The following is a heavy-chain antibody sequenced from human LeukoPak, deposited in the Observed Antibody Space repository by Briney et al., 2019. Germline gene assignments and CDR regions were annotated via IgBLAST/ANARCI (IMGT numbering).Heavy chain of an antibody. Sequence: SVKVSCKASGGTFISYAISWVRQAPGQGLEWMGGIIPIFGTANYAQKFQGRVTITADESTSTAYMELSSLRSEDTAVYYCARDRYCSSTSCWRDAFDIWGQGTMVTVSS. V-gene: IGHV1-69*13. CDR3: ARDRYCSSTSCWRDAFDI. CDR1: GGTFISYA. D-gene: IGHD2-2*01. CDR2: IIPIFGTA. J-gene: IGHJ3*02.